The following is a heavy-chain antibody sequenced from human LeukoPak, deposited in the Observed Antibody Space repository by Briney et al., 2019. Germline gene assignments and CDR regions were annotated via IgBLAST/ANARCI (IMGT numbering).Heavy chain of an antibody. CDR2: IIPIFGTA. V-gene: IGHV1-69*05. D-gene: IGHD5-12*01. CDR3: ASGLRLTRGYYYYYYMDV. CDR1: GGTFSSYA. Sequence: SVKVSCKASGGTFSSYAISWVRQAPGQGLEWMGGIIPIFGTANYAQKFQGRVTITTDESTSTAYMELSRLRSEDTAVYYCASGLRLTRGYYYYYYMDVWGKGTTVTVSS. J-gene: IGHJ6*03.